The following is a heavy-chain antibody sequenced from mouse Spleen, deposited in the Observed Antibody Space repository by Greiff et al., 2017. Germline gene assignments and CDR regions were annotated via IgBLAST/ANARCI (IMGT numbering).Heavy chain of an antibody. J-gene: IGHJ4*01. CDR1: GYTFTSYW. D-gene: IGHD2-4*01. V-gene: IGHV1-52*01. CDR2: IDPSDSET. CDR3: ARGDYDGAMDY. Sequence: QVQLQQPGAELVRPGSSVKLSCKASGYTFTSYWMHWVKQRPIQGLEWIGNIDPSDSETHYNQKFKDKATLTVDKSSSTAYMLLSSLTSEDSAVYYCARGDYDGAMDYWGQGTSVTVSS.